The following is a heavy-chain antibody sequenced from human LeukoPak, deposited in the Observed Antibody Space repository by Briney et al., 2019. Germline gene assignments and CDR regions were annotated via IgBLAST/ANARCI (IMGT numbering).Heavy chain of an antibody. CDR3: ARRELRDWFDP. J-gene: IGHJ5*02. CDR1: GYSFTSYW. V-gene: IGHV5-51*01. Sequence: PGEPLKISCKGSGYSFTSYWIGWLRQMPGKGLGWMGIIYPGDSDTRYSPSFQGQVTISADKSISTAYLQWSSLKASDTAMYYCARRELRDWFDPWGQGTLVTVSS. CDR2: IYPGDSDT. D-gene: IGHD1-26*01.